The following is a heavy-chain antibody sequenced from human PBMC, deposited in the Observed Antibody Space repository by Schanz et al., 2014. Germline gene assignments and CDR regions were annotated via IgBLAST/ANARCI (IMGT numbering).Heavy chain of an antibody. J-gene: IGHJ5*02. Sequence: EVQLLESGGGLVQPGGSLRLSCAASGFTFSTPAMRWVRQAPGKGLGWVSAILGLASTTYYADSVKGRFTISRDNAKKVLYLQMNSLEAEGTAVYHGTRDVSLDRRGKLFDRSGEGTRVTVSP. D-gene: IGHD1-1*01. V-gene: IGHV3-23*01. CDR3: TRDVSLDRRGKLFDR. CDR1: GFTFSTPA. CDR2: ILGLASTT.